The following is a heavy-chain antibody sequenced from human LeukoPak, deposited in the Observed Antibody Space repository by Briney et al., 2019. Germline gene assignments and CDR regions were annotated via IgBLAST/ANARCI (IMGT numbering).Heavy chain of an antibody. Sequence: GSLRLPCAASGFTFDDYGMSWVRQPPGKGLEWIGEINHSGSTNYNPSLKSRVTISVDTSKNQFSLKLSSVTAADTAVYYCASLHQLRGVTVFDYWGQGTLVTVSS. V-gene: IGHV4-34*01. CDR2: INHSGST. CDR3: ASLHQLRGVTVFDY. CDR1: GFTFDDYG. D-gene: IGHD3-10*01. J-gene: IGHJ4*02.